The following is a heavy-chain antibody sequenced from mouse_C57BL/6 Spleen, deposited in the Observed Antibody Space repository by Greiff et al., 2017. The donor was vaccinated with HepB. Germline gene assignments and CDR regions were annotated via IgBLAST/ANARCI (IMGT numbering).Heavy chain of an antibody. CDR1: GYTFTSYW. D-gene: IGHD3-2*02. CDR3: ARRQLRAMDY. V-gene: IGHV1-50*01. J-gene: IGHJ4*01. CDR2: IDPSDSYT. Sequence: QVQLQQPGAELVKPGASVKLSCKASGYTFTSYWMQWVKQRPGQGLEWIGEIDPSDSYTNYNQKFKGKATLTVDTSFSTAYMQLSSLTSEDSAVYYCARRQLRAMDYWGQGTSVTVSS.